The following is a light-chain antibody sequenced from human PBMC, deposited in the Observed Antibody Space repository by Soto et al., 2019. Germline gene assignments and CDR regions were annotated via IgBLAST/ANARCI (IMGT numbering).Light chain of an antibody. CDR3: CSYSTNSPMI. Sequence: QSVLTQPASVSGSPGQSITISCTGTNSDIGSYNYVSWYQQHPGKAPKLLLSEVTNRPSWTSDRFSGSKSGNTASLTISGLQADYEGDYYCCSYSTNSPMIFGGGTKLTVL. V-gene: IGLV2-14*03. J-gene: IGLJ2*01. CDR1: NSDIGSYNY. CDR2: EVT.